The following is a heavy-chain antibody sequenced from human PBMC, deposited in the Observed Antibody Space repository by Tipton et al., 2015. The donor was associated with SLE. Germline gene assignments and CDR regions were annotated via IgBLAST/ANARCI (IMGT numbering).Heavy chain of an antibody. D-gene: IGHD5-18*01. Sequence: QVQLVQSGVEVKKPGASVRVSCKASGYTFTTYGISWVRQVPGQGLEWMGWISTYNGNTNYAQKLQGRVTMTSDTSTSTAYMELRSLRSDDTAIYYCARVRVDTAMGVFDFWGQGTLVTVSS. CDR2: ISTYNGNT. CDR3: ARVRVDTAMGVFDF. CDR1: GYTFTTYG. J-gene: IGHJ4*02. V-gene: IGHV1-18*01.